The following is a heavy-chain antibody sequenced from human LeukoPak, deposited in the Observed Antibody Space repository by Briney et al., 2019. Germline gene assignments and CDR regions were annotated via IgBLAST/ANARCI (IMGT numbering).Heavy chain of an antibody. J-gene: IGHJ3*02. Sequence: PGGSLRLSCAASGFTFSSYAMSWVRQAPGKGLEWVSAISGSGGSTYYADSVKGRFTISRDNSKNTLYLQMNSLRAEDTAVYYCANTGALYNLGSSYGWDAFDIWGQGTMVTVSS. CDR1: GFTFSSYA. V-gene: IGHV3-23*01. CDR2: ISGSGGST. CDR3: ANTGALYNLGSSYGWDAFDI. D-gene: IGHD5-12*01.